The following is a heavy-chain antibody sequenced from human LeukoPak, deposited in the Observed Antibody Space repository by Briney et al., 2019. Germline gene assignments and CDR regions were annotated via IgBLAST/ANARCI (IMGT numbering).Heavy chain of an antibody. V-gene: IGHV3-21*01. D-gene: IGHD3-9*01. CDR1: GFTFSSYS. J-gene: IGHJ4*02. Sequence: GGSLRLSCAASGFTFSSYSMNWVRQAPGKGLEWVSSISSSSSYIYYADSVKGRFTISRDNAKNSLYLQMNSLRAEDTAVYYCARDGPVLRYLRANDYWGQGTLVTVSS. CDR2: ISSSSSYI. CDR3: ARDGPVLRYLRANDY.